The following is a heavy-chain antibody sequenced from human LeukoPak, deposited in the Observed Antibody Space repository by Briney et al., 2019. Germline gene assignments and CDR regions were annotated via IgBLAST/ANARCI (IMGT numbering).Heavy chain of an antibody. Sequence: PSETLSLTCTVSGDSISNYYWTWIRQSAGKGVQGIGRINTSGNTNYNPYLKSRVTMSLGTSKNQFSLNLSSVTAADTAVYYCARERLGFRVDVWGKGTTVTVSS. V-gene: IGHV4-4*07. CDR1: GDSISNYY. CDR3: ARERLGFRVDV. J-gene: IGHJ6*04. CDR2: INTSGNT. D-gene: IGHD3-10*01.